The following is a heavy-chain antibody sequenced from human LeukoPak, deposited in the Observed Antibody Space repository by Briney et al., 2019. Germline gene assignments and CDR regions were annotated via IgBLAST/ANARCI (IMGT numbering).Heavy chain of an antibody. CDR2: ISGSAGTT. Sequence: GGSLRLSCAASGFTFSTFAMSWVRQAPGKGLEWVSAISGSAGTTYYADSVKGRFTISRDNSKNTLYLQMNSLRAEDTAVYYCAKAVRYGYSNFNYWGQGTLVTVSS. CDR1: GFTFSTFA. J-gene: IGHJ4*02. D-gene: IGHD5-18*01. V-gene: IGHV3-23*01. CDR3: AKAVRYGYSNFNY.